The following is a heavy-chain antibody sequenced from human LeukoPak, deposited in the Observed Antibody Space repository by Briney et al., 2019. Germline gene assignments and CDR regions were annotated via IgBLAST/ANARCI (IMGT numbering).Heavy chain of an antibody. D-gene: IGHD5-12*01. J-gene: IGHJ4*02. Sequence: GGSLRLSCAASGFTVSSYGMTWVRQAPGKGLEWVSAISGSGGSTYYADSVKGRFTISRDNSKNTLYLQMNSLRAEDTAVYYCAKDQPRRVATFSYWGQGTLVTVSS. CDR1: GFTVSSYG. CDR3: AKDQPRRVATFSY. V-gene: IGHV3-23*01. CDR2: ISGSGGST.